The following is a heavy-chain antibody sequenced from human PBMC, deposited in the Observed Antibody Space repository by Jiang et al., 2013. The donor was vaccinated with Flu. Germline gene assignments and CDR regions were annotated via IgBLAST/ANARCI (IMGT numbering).Heavy chain of an antibody. D-gene: IGHD1-26*01. Sequence: SGAEVKKPGASVKVSCKASGYTFTSYAMHWVRQAPGQRLEWMGWINAGNGNTKYSQKFQGRVTITRDTSASTAYMELSSLRSEDTAVYYCARDRSVGATPIRLDYWGQGTLVTVSS. CDR3: ARDRSVGATPIRLDY. V-gene: IGHV1-3*01. J-gene: IGHJ4*02. CDR2: INAGNGNT. CDR1: GYTFTSYA.